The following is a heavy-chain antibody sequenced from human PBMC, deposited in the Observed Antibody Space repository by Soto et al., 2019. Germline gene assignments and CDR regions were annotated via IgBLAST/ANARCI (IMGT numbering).Heavy chain of an antibody. J-gene: IGHJ4*02. D-gene: IGHD3-10*01. Sequence: SETLSLTCAVYGGSFSGYYWSWIRQPPGKGLEWIGEINHSGSTNYNPSLKSRVTISVDTSKNQFSLKLSSVTAADTAVYYCARGRITMVRGVIKKGQYYFDYWGQGTLVTVSS. CDR1: GGSFSGYY. CDR3: ARGRITMVRGVIKKGQYYFDY. CDR2: INHSGST. V-gene: IGHV4-34*01.